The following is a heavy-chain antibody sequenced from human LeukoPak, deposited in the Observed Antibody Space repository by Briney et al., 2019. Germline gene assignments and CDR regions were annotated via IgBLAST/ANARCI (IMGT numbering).Heavy chain of an antibody. Sequence: PGGSLRLSCAASGFTFNTYAMSWVRQAPGKGLEWVSSISGGDVTTSYADSVKGRFIISRDNSKNTLYLDMDSLRAEDTAVYYCARRRLVGSSWYFDYWGQGTLVTVSS. J-gene: IGHJ4*02. D-gene: IGHD6-13*01. CDR3: ARRRLVGSSWYFDY. CDR2: ISGGDVTT. CDR1: GFTFNTYA. V-gene: IGHV3-23*01.